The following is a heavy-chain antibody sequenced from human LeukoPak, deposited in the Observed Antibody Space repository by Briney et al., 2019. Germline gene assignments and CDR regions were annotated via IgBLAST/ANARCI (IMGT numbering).Heavy chain of an antibody. CDR3: AREWQGGIAAAGTRIEGDY. CDR2: IKQDGSEK. J-gene: IGHJ4*02. CDR1: GFSVSGYW. V-gene: IGHV3-7*01. Sequence: GGSLRLSCAVSGFSVSGYWMTWVRQAPGKGLEWVANIKQDGSEKKYVDSVKGRFTISRDNAENSLFLQMNSLRVEDTAVYYCAREWQGGIAAAGTRIEGDYWGQGTLVAVSS. D-gene: IGHD6-13*01.